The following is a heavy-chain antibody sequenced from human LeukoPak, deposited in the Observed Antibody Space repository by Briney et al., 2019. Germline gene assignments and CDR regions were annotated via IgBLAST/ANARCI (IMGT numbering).Heavy chain of an antibody. J-gene: IGHJ6*03. CDR2: INHSGST. Sequence: SETLSLTCAVYGGSFSDYYWSWIRQPPGKGLEWIGEINHSGSTNYNPSLKSRVTISVDTSKNQFSLKLSSVTAADTAVYYCARGLEVYYYYMDVWGKGTTVTVSS. V-gene: IGHV4-34*01. CDR1: GGSFSDYY. CDR3: ARGLEVYYYYMDV.